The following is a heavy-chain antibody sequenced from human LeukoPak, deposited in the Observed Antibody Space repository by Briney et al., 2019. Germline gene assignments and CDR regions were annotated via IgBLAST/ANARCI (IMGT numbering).Heavy chain of an antibody. V-gene: IGHV4-59*01. CDR3: ARGHLYYDILTGYYSGAFDI. CDR1: GGSISSYY. J-gene: IGHJ3*02. Sequence: SETLSLTCTVSGGSISSYYWSWIRQPPRKGLEGMGYIYYSGSTNYNPSLKSRVTISVDTSKNQFSLKLSSVTAADTAVYYCARGHLYYDILTGYYSGAFDIWGQGTMVTVSS. D-gene: IGHD3-9*01. CDR2: IYYSGST.